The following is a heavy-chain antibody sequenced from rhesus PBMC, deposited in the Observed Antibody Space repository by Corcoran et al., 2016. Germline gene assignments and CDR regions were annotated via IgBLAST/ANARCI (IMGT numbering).Heavy chain of an antibody. CDR2: IYGSGSST. CDR3: ARAPGWVQLSFDY. Sequence: QVQLQESGPGLVKPLETLSLTCAVSGGSISSNYWSWIRQPPGKGLGWIGYIYGSGSSTHPTPSLKSRVTLSVDTSKNHFSLKLSSVTAADTAVYYCARAPGWVQLSFDYWGQGVLVTVSS. D-gene: IGHD5-24*01. CDR1: GGSISSNY. J-gene: IGHJ4*01. V-gene: IGHV4S11*01.